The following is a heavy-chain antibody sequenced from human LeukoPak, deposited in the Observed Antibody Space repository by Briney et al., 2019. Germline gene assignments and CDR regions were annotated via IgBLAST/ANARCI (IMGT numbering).Heavy chain of an antibody. Sequence: PGGSLRLSCAASGFTFSSYAMHWVRQAPGKGLEWVAVISYDGSNKYYADSVKGRFTISRDNSKNTLYLQMNSLRAEDTAVYYCARGGSSLTDYWGQGTLVTVSS. CDR1: GFTFSSYA. CDR2: ISYDGSNK. J-gene: IGHJ4*02. V-gene: IGHV3-30*04. CDR3: ARGGSSLTDY. D-gene: IGHD3-16*01.